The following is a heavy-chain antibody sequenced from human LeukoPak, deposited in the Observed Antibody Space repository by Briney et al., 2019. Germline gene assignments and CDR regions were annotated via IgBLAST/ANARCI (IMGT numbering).Heavy chain of an antibody. Sequence: GGSLRLSCAASGFTFSSYSMNWVRQAPGKGLEWVSSISSSSSYIYYADSVKGRFTISRVNAKNSLYLQMNSLRAEDTAVYYCAREVATILRFDPWGQGTLVTVSS. J-gene: IGHJ5*02. CDR1: GFTFSSYS. CDR2: ISSSSSYI. V-gene: IGHV3-21*01. D-gene: IGHD5-12*01. CDR3: AREVATILRFDP.